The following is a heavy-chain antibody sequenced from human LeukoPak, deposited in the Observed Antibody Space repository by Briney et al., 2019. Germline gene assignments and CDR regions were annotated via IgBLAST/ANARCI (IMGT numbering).Heavy chain of an antibody. V-gene: IGHV1-2*02. CDR3: ARDLGLQLWLVPDY. J-gene: IGHJ4*02. CDR2: INPDSGGT. D-gene: IGHD5-18*01. Sequence: ASVKVSCKASGYTFTGYYMHWVRQAPGQGLEWMGWINPDSGGTNYAQKFQGRVTMTRDTSISTAYMELSRLRSDDTAVYYCARDLGLQLWLVPDYWGQGTLVTVSS. CDR1: GYTFTGYY.